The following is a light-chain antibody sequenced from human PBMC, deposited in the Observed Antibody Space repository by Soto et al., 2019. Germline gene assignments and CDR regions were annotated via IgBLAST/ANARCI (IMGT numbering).Light chain of an antibody. CDR1: QSVSSN. Sequence: DIVMTQSPATLSVSPGERATLSCRASQSVSSNLAWYQQNPGQAPRPLIYGASTRATGIPARFSGSGSGTEFTLTISSLQSEAFAVYYCQQDNNWPRTFGQGTKVEIK. CDR2: GAS. CDR3: QQDNNWPRT. V-gene: IGKV3-15*01. J-gene: IGKJ1*01.